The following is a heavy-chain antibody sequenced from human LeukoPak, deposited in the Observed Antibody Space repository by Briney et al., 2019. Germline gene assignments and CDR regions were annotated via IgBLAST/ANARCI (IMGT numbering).Heavy chain of an antibody. CDR1: GFTFSSYR. J-gene: IGHJ4*02. CDR2: ISSSSSYI. Sequence: GSLRLSCAASGFTFSSYRMNWVRQAPGKGLEWVSSISSSSSYIYYADSVKGRFTISRDNAKNSLYLQMNSLRAEDTAVYYCARGSSSTSCYDYWGQGTLVTVSS. V-gene: IGHV3-21*01. CDR3: ARGSSSTSCYDY. D-gene: IGHD2-2*01.